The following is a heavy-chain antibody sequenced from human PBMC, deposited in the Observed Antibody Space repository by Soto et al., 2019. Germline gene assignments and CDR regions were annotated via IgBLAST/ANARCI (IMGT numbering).Heavy chain of an antibody. J-gene: IGHJ5*02. D-gene: IGHD6-13*01. CDR1: RGSISSYY. Sequence: SETLSLTCTVSRGSISSYYWSWIRQPPGKGPEWIGYVYHSEITNYNPSLKSRVTISVDTSNNQFSLKLTSVTAADTAVYFCARGRISAAGFFDPWGQGTLVTVSS. CDR2: VYHSEIT. CDR3: ARGRISAAGFFDP. V-gene: IGHV4-59*12.